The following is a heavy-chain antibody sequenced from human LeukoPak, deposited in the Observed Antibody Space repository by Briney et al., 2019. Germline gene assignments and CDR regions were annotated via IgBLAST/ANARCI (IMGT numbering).Heavy chain of an antibody. V-gene: IGHV3-11*05. CDR1: GFTFSDYY. CDR2: ISSSSSYT. D-gene: IGHD5-18*01. CDR3: ARGSGKKLWLSGFDY. Sequence: PGGSLRLSCAASGFTFSDYYMSWIRQAPGKGLEWVSYISSSSSYTNYADSVKGRFTISRDNAKNSLYLQMNSLRAEDTAVYCCARGSGKKLWLSGFDYWGQGTLVTVSS. J-gene: IGHJ4*02.